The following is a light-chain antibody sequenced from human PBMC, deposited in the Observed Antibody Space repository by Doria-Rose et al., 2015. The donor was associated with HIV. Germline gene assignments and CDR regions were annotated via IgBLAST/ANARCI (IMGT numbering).Light chain of an antibody. CDR1: QDITND. Sequence: IQMTQSPSSLSASVGDRVTITCRASQDITNDLGWYQQKPGKAPKRLIYAASTLQSGVPSRFSGSGSRTEFTLTINTLQPEDFATYYCLQHNTYPRTFGQGTKVEIK. V-gene: IGKV1-17*01. CDR3: LQHNTYPRT. CDR2: AAS. J-gene: IGKJ1*01.